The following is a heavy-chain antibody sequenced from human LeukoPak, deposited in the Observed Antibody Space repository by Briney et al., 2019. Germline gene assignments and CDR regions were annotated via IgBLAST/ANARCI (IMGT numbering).Heavy chain of an antibody. Sequence: GGSLRLSCAASGFTFSSYAMHWVRQAPGKGLEWVAVISYDGSNKYYADSVKGRFIVSRDNAKNSLYLQMNSLRAEDTAVYYCARDHYHSYGDYVDFDYWGQGTLVTVSS. D-gene: IGHD4-17*01. V-gene: IGHV3-30-3*01. J-gene: IGHJ4*02. CDR2: ISYDGSNK. CDR3: ARDHYHSYGDYVDFDY. CDR1: GFTFSSYA.